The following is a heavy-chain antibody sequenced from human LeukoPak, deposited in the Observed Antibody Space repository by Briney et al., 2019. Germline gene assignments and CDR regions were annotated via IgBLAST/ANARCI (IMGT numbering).Heavy chain of an antibody. V-gene: IGHV3-48*03. CDR3: ARGPSIAARYDAFDI. D-gene: IGHD6-6*01. Sequence: GGSLRLSCAASEFTFTSYELNWVRQAPGKGLEWVSYISSSGNTISYADSVKGRFTISRDNAKNSLYLQVISLRAEDTAVYYCARGPSIAARYDAFDIWGQGTMVTVCS. J-gene: IGHJ3*02. CDR2: ISSSGNTI. CDR1: EFTFTSYE.